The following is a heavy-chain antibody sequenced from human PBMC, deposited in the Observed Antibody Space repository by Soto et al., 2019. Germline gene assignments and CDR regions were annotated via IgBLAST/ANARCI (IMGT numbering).Heavy chain of an antibody. CDR2: IGGSGENT. CDR1: GFSFSSFG. J-gene: IGHJ4*02. CDR3: AKDLVPDTGAAAGY. D-gene: IGHD6-13*01. Sequence: EVQLLESGGGLVQPGGSLGLSCAATGFISGFSFSSFGMSWVRQAPGKGLEWVASIGGSGENTYYADSVKGRFTISRDNSQKTLDLQMSSLRAEDTAIYYCAKDLVPDTGAAAGYWGRGILVTVSS. V-gene: IGHV3-23*01.